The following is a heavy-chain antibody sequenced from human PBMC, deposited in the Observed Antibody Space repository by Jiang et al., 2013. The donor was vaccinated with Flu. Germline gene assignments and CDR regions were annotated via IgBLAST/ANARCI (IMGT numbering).Heavy chain of an antibody. CDR1: GFTFSSYG. CDR3: ARDHQLVAVAEPTTGGMDV. CDR2: ISYDGSNK. Sequence: VQPGRSLRLSCAASGFTFSSYGMHWVRQAPGKGLEWVAVISYDGSNKYYADSVKGRFTISRDNSKNTLYLQMNSLRAEDTAVYYCARDHQLVAVAEPTTGGMDVWGQGTTVTVSS. V-gene: IGHV3-30*19. D-gene: IGHD6-19*01. J-gene: IGHJ6*02.